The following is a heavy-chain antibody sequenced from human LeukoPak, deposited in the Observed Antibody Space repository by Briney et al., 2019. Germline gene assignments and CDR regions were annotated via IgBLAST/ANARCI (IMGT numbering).Heavy chain of an antibody. CDR1: GFTFSSYW. CDR3: ARVAPEDRRPITEYFQH. D-gene: IGHD1-14*01. V-gene: IGHV3-74*01. J-gene: IGHJ1*01. Sequence: HPGGSLRLSCAASGFTFSSYWMHWVRQAPGKGLVWVSRINSDGSSTSHADSVKGRFTISRDNAKNTLYLQMNSLRAEDTAVYYCARVAPEDRRPITEYFQHWGQGTLVTVSS. CDR2: INSDGSST.